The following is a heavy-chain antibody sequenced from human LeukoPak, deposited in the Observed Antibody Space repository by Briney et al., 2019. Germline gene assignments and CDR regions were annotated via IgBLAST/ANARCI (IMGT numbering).Heavy chain of an antibody. CDR2: IKQDGSEK. Sequence: GGSLRLSCAASGFTFNNYWMNWVRQAPGKGLEWVANIKQDGSEKYYVDSVKGRFTISRDNAKNSLYLQMNSLRAEDTAVYYCSSWFDPWGQGTLVTVSS. CDR1: GFTFNNYW. CDR3: SSWFDP. V-gene: IGHV3-7*01. J-gene: IGHJ5*02.